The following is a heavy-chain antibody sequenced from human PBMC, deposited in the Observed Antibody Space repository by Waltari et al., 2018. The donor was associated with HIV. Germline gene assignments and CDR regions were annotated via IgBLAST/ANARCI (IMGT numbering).Heavy chain of an antibody. CDR1: GFTFSSYW. V-gene: IGHV3-74*01. CDR2: INRGGSTT. J-gene: IGHJ6*03. Sequence: EVQLVESGGGLVQPGGSLRLSCAASGFTFSSYWMHWVRQAPGKGLVWVSRINRGGSTTNYADSVKGRFTISRDNAKNTLYLQMNSRRAEDTAVYYCASGGSYYYYYYMDVWGKGTTVTVSS. D-gene: IGHD1-26*01. CDR3: ASGGSYYYYYYMDV.